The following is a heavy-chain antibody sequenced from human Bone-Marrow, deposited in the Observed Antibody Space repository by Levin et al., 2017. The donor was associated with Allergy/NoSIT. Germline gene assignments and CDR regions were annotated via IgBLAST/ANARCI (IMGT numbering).Heavy chain of an antibody. J-gene: IGHJ4*02. CDR2: ISWNSGSV. V-gene: IGHV3-9*01. CDR1: GFTFDDYA. Sequence: QPGGSLRLSCTASGFTFDDYAMHWVRQPPGKGLEWVSGISWNSGSVGYADSVKGRFIISRDNAKNSLFLQMNSLRPEDTALYYCAKHMEEEWLVPDLDYWGQGTLVTVSS. CDR3: AKHMEEEWLVPDLDY. D-gene: IGHD6-19*01.